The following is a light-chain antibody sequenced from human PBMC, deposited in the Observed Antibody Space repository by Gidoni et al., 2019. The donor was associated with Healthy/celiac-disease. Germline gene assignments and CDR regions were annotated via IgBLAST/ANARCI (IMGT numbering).Light chain of an antibody. Sequence: HSALTQPASVSVSPGQTLSISCTGTSSDVGCYNYVSWYQQHPGKAPKLMIYEVSNRPSGVSNRFSGSKSGNTASLTISGLQAEDEADYYCSSYTSSSTLRVFGGGTKLTVL. J-gene: IGLJ3*02. CDR1: SSDVGCYNY. CDR3: SSYTSSSTLRV. CDR2: EVS. V-gene: IGLV2-14*01.